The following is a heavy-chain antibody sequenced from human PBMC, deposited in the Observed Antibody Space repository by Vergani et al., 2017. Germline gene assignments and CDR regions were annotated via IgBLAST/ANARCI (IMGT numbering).Heavy chain of an antibody. D-gene: IGHD5-18*01. Sequence: VQLVESGGGVVQPGGSLRVSCAASGFSFSTYSINWVRQAPGKGLEWVANIKYDGSKKNYVDSVKGRFTISRDNAKNSLYLQMNNLRVEDTAVYFCARSPHGYTYGGYISQFDPWGQGTLVTVSS. CDR2: IKYDGSKK. CDR3: ARSPHGYTYGGYISQFDP. J-gene: IGHJ5*02. CDR1: GFSFSTYS. V-gene: IGHV3-7*01.